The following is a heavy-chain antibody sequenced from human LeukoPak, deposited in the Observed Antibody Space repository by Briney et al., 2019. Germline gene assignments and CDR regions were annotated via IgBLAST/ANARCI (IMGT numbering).Heavy chain of an antibody. CDR1: GGPISSGDYY. CDR2: IYYSGST. CDR3: AREPYYDFWSGYPDTPDV. Sequence: SETLSLTCTVSGGPISSGDYYWSWIRQPPGKGLEWIGYIYYSGSTYYNPSLKSRVTISVDTSKNQFSLKLSSVTAADTAVYYCAREPYYDFWSGYPDTPDVWGQGTTVTVSS. J-gene: IGHJ6*02. V-gene: IGHV4-30-4*01. D-gene: IGHD3-3*01.